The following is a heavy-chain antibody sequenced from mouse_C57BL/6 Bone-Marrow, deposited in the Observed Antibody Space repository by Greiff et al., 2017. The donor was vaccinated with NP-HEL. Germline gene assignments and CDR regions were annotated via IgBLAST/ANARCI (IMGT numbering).Heavy chain of an antibody. Sequence: EVMLVESGGGLVQPGGSLKLSCAASGFTFSDYYMYWVRQTPEKRLEWVAYISNGGGSTYYPDAVKGRFTISRDNAKNTLYRQMRRLKSEDTAMYYCARRGDGNYELIDYWGQGTSVTVSS. V-gene: IGHV5-12*01. D-gene: IGHD2-1*01. J-gene: IGHJ4*01. CDR3: ARRGDGNYELIDY. CDR1: GFTFSDYY. CDR2: ISNGGGST.